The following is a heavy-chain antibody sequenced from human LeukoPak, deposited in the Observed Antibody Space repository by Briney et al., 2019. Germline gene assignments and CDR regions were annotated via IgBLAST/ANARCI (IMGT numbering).Heavy chain of an antibody. V-gene: IGHV3-23*01. CDR1: GFTFSSYA. J-gene: IGHJ3*02. CDR3: AKFRSSSRDALDI. D-gene: IGHD3-10*01. Sequence: QAGGSLRLSCAAAGFTFSSYAMTWVRQAPGKGLEWVSVISGSGDTTYYADSVKGRFTISSDNSKNTLFLQMNSLRAEDTAVYYCAKFRSSSRDALDIWGQGTMVTVSS. CDR2: ISGSGDTT.